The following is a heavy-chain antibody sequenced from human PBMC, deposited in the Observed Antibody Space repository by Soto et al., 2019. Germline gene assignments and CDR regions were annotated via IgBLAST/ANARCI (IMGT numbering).Heavy chain of an antibody. V-gene: IGHV1-8*01. D-gene: IGHD3-10*01. CDR1: GYSFTSLD. CDR3: ARGVTAGVDY. Sequence: QVQLVQSGSEVREPGASVKVSCKASGYSFTSLDINWVRQTTGQGLEWMGWMQPSSGRTGYAQKFQGRVTMTRDTSINTASMELSSLTSDDTACYYCARGVTAGVDYWGQGTLVSVSS. J-gene: IGHJ4*02. CDR2: MQPSSGRT.